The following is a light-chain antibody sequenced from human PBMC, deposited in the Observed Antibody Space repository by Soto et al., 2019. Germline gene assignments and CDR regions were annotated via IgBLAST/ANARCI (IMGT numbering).Light chain of an antibody. CDR3: QKYNSALWT. CDR1: QAISNF. J-gene: IGKJ1*01. CDR2: AAS. Sequence: DIQMTQSPSTLSASAGDRVTITCQASQAISNFLAWYQQKPGRAPKLLIYAASTLQSGVPSRFSGSGSGTDFTLTISSLQPEDVATYYCQKYNSALWTFGQGTKVDI. V-gene: IGKV1-27*01.